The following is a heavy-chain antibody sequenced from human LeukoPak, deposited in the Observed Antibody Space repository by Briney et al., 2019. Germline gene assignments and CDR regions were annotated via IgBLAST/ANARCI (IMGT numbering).Heavy chain of an antibody. CDR1: GYTFTGYY. J-gene: IGHJ4*02. CDR2: INPNSGGT. Sequence: ASVKVSCKASGYTFTGYYMHWVRQAPGQGLEWMGWINPNSGGTNYAQKFQGRVTMIRDTSISTAYMELSRLRSDDTAVYYCARMVYCSSTSCYSGPKYFDYWGQGTLVTVSS. D-gene: IGHD2-2*01. CDR3: ARMVYCSSTSCYSGPKYFDY. V-gene: IGHV1-2*02.